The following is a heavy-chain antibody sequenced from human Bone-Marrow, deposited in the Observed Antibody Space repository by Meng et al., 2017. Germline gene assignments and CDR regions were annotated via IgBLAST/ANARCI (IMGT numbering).Heavy chain of an antibody. CDR1: GFTFSSYA. J-gene: IGHJ4*02. CDR2: ISGSGGST. Sequence: GESLKISCAASGFTFSSYAMSWVRQAPGKGLEWVSAISGSGGSTYYADSVKGRFTISRDNSKNTLYLQMNSLRAEDTAVYYCASQAGRTPTGYSINWGQGTLVTSPQ. V-gene: IGHV3-23*01. CDR3: ASQAGRTPTGYSIN. D-gene: IGHD6-13*01.